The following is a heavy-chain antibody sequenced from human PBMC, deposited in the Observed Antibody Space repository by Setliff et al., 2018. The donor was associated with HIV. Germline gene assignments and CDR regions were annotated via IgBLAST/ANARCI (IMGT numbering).Heavy chain of an antibody. J-gene: IGHJ4*02. CDR1: GFTFSNYA. Sequence: GGSLRLSCAASGFTFSNYAMGWVRQVPGKGLEWISFISSSSSPIYYADSVKGRFTISRDNAKNSLFLQMNSLRAEDTAMYYCARLDFFDSSTYPPYDSWGQGTLVTVSS. D-gene: IGHD3-22*01. CDR2: ISSSSSPI. V-gene: IGHV3-48*04. CDR3: ARLDFFDSSTYPPYDS.